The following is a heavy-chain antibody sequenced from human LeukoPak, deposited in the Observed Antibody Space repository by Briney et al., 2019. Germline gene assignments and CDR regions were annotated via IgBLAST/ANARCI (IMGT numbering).Heavy chain of an antibody. Sequence: PSETLSLTCSVSGGSISSYYWNWIRQPPGKGLEWIGYIYYSGSTNYNPYLKSRVTISVDTSKNQFSLKLTSVTAADTAVYYCARLIGGVGYFDLWGRGTLVTASS. CDR3: ARLIGGVGYFDL. CDR1: GGSISSYY. J-gene: IGHJ2*01. CDR2: IYYSGST. V-gene: IGHV4-59*08.